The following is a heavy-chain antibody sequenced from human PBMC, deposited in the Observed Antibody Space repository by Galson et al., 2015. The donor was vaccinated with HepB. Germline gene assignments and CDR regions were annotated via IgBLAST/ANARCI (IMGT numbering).Heavy chain of an antibody. V-gene: IGHV1-18*04. CDR1: GYTFTGYY. Sequence: SVKVSCKASGYTFTGYYMHWVRQAPGQGLEWMGWISAYNGITNYEQKFQGRVTMTTDTSASTAYMELRSLRSDDTAVYYCARVVRAGASYFDYWGQGTLVTVSS. D-gene: IGHD4-23*01. CDR2: ISAYNGIT. J-gene: IGHJ4*02. CDR3: ARVVRAGASYFDY.